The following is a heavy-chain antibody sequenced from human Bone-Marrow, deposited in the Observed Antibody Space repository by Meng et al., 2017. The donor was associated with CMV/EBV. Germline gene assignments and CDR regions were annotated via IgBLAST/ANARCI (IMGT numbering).Heavy chain of an antibody. CDR2: IRTKANNYAT. Sequence: GGSLRLSCAASGLSFSGTAMHWVRQAPGKGLEWVGRIRTKANNYATTYGESMKGRFTISRDDSKNTAYLQMNSLKTEDTAVYYCTSLDSGYVGLDVWGQGTTVTVSS. D-gene: IGHD5-12*01. CDR1: GLSFSGTA. J-gene: IGHJ6*02. CDR3: TSLDSGYVGLDV. V-gene: IGHV3-73*01.